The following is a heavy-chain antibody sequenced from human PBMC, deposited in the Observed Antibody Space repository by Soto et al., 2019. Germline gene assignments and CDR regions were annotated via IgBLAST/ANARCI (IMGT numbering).Heavy chain of an antibody. CDR2: TYYSGSI. J-gene: IGHJ4*02. CDR3: ARDVYLGGGTSGYFDY. D-gene: IGHD3-16*01. CDR1: GGSITSGYYY. Sequence: LSLTCTVSGGSITSGYYYWSWIRQHPGKGLEWIGYTYYSGSIDYNPSLKSRVSISVDTSKNQFYLKLTSVTAADTAVYYCARDVYLGGGTSGYFDYWGQGILVTVSS. V-gene: IGHV4-31*03.